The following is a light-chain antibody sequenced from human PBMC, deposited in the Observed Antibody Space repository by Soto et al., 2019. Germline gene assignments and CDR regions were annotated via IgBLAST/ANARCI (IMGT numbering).Light chain of an antibody. Sequence: EIVLTQSPGTLSLSAGERATLSCRASQSVSSSYFAWYQQKPGQAPRLLIYGASSRATGIPDRFSGSWSGTDFTHTISRLEPEDCAVYYCQQNGSSPPFTFGQGTKMEIK. CDR2: GAS. J-gene: IGKJ2*01. V-gene: IGKV3-20*01. CDR3: QQNGSSPPFT. CDR1: QSVSSSY.